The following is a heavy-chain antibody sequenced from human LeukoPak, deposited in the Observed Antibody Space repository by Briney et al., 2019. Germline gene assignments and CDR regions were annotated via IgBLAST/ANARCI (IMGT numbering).Heavy chain of an antibody. Sequence: SQTLSLTCTVSGDSISSGGYYWSWIRQHPGRGLEWIGYIYYSGSTFYSPSLKSRVTVSLDTSKNQFSLKLSSVTAADTAVYYCARRDTTQGYFDYWGQGTLVTVSS. V-gene: IGHV4-31*03. CDR1: GDSISSGGYY. D-gene: IGHD1-1*01. CDR3: ARRDTTQGYFDY. CDR2: IYYSGST. J-gene: IGHJ4*02.